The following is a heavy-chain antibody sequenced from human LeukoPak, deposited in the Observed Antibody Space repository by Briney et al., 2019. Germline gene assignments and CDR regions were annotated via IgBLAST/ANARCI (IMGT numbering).Heavy chain of an antibody. Sequence: SETLSPTCTVSGGSISSYYWSWIRQPPGKGLEWIGYIYYSGSTNYNPSLKSRVTISVDTSENQFSLKLSSMTAADTAVYYCARTGYSSGWYFDYWGQGTLVTVSS. CDR1: GGSISSYY. CDR2: IYYSGST. CDR3: ARTGYSSGWYFDY. V-gene: IGHV4-59*01. J-gene: IGHJ4*02. D-gene: IGHD6-19*01.